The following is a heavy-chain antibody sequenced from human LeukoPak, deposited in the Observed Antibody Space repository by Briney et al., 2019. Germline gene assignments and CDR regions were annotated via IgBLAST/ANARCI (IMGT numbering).Heavy chain of an antibody. Sequence: PSETLSLTCTVSGGSISSSSYYWGWIRQPPGKGLEWIGSIYYSGSTYYNPSLKSRVTISVDTSKNQFSLKLSPVTAADTAVYYCARLGSGPYDYVWGSYHPYYFDYWGQGTLVTVSS. D-gene: IGHD3-16*02. J-gene: IGHJ4*02. CDR2: IYYSGST. V-gene: IGHV4-39*01. CDR1: GGSISSSSYY. CDR3: ARLGSGPYDYVWGSYHPYYFDY.